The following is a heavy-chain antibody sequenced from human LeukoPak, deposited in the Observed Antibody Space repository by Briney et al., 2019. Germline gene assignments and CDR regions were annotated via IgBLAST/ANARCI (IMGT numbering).Heavy chain of an antibody. V-gene: IGHV1-2*02. D-gene: IGHD3-22*01. Sequence: ASVKVSCKASGYSFSTHWMHWVRQAPGQGLEWMGWINPNSGGTNYAQKFQGRVTMTRDTSISTAYMELSRLRSDDTAVYYCARDRYEYYYDSSGYLPDYWGQGTLVTVSS. CDR2: INPNSGGT. CDR3: ARDRYEYYYDSSGYLPDY. CDR1: GYSFSTHW. J-gene: IGHJ4*02.